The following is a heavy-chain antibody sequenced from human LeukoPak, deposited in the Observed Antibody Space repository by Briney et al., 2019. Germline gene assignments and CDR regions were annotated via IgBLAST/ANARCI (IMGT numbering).Heavy chain of an antibody. CDR3: ARDRELGY. V-gene: IGHV4-59*01. D-gene: IGHD3-10*01. CDR1: GGSISFYY. J-gene: IGHJ4*02. CDR2: IYNSGST. Sequence: PSETLSCTSTVSGGSISFYYWCWLRPPPGQGLEGFCYIYNSGSTNYDPSLKSRVTISVDTSKNQFSLRLNCVTAADTAVQDRARDRELGYWGQGTLVTVSS.